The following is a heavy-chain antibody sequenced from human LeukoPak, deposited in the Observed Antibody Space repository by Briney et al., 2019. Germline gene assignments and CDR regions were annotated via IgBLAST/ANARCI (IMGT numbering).Heavy chain of an antibody. Sequence: SETLSLTCTVSGGSISSGGYYWSWIRQYPGKGLEWIGYIYNSGNTHYNPSLKSRLSISVDTSKNQFSLKVSSVTAADTAVYYCARAYGGNSFDYWGLGTLVTVSS. CDR3: ARAYGGNSFDY. CDR1: GGSISSGGYY. J-gene: IGHJ4*02. D-gene: IGHD4-23*01. V-gene: IGHV4-31*03. CDR2: IYNSGNT.